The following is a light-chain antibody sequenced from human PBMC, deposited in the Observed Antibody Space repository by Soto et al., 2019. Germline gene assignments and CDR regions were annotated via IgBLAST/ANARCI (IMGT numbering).Light chain of an antibody. Sequence: QSALTQPRSVSGSPGQSVTISCTGTSSDIGRYNYVSWYQQHPGKAPKLMIYDVVKWPSGVPDRFSGSKSGNTASLTIHGLQSEDESTYYCATWDDSLNVWIFGGGTKLTVL. J-gene: IGLJ2*01. V-gene: IGLV2-11*01. CDR2: DVV. CDR1: SSDIGRYNY. CDR3: ATWDDSLNVWI.